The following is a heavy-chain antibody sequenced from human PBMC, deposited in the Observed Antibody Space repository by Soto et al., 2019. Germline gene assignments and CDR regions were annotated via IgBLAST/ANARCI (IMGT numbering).Heavy chain of an antibody. D-gene: IGHD6-6*01. J-gene: IGHJ4*02. Sequence: QLQLQESGPGLVKPSETLSLTCTVSGGSISSSSYYWGWIRQPPGKGLEWIGRIYYSGSTYYNPSLNSRVTISVDTSKNQYSLQLSSGTAADAAVYYCASKISSSSNWGQGTLVAVSS. CDR3: ASKISSSSN. CDR1: GGSISSSSYY. CDR2: IYYSGST. V-gene: IGHV4-39*01.